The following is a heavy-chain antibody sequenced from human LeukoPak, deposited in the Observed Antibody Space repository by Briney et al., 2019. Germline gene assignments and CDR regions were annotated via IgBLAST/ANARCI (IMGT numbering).Heavy chain of an antibody. J-gene: IGHJ4*02. CDR2: ISSSSSYI. CDR3: VREWGNDPYYFDS. D-gene: IGHD2-8*01. Sequence: GGSLRLACAASGFTFSSYSRDWVRQAPGKGLEWVSSISSSSSYIYYADSVKGRSTISRANPKNSLYLQMNSLRAEDTAVYYCVREWGNDPYYFDSWGQGTLVTVSS. CDR1: GFTFSSYS. V-gene: IGHV3-21*04.